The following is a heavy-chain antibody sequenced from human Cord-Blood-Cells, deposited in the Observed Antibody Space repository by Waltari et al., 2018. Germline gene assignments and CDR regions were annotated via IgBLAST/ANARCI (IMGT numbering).Heavy chain of an antibody. J-gene: IGHJ4*02. Sequence: QVQLQQWGAGLLKPSETLSLTCAVYGGSFSGYYWSWIRQPPGKGLEWIGEINHNGSTNYNPSLKSRVTISVDTSKNQFSLKLSSVTAADTAVYYCARQHYGSGSYYNGWGQGTLVTVSS. CDR3: ARQHYGSGSYYNG. V-gene: IGHV4-34*01. CDR2: INHNGST. D-gene: IGHD3-10*01. CDR1: GGSFSGYY.